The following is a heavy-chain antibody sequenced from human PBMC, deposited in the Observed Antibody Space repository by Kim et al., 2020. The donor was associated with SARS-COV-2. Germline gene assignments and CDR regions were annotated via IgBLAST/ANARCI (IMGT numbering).Heavy chain of an antibody. Sequence: GGSLRLSCSVSGISINSFAMIWVRQAPGKGLEWVSGINRRGDRPSYGDSVKGRFTISRDTSKNTLYLQMHSRRVEDTAEYSCAKDRGHSSGWDNAAQDDFDGLDVWGLGTTVSVS. CDR2: INRRGDRP. D-gene: IGHD6-19*01. CDR1: GISINSFA. V-gene: IGHV3-23*01. CDR3: AKDRGHSSGWDNAAQDDFDGLDV. J-gene: IGHJ6*02.